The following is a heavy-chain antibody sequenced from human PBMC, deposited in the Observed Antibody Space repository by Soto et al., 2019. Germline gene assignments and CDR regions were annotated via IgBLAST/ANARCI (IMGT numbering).Heavy chain of an antibody. Sequence: QVQLVQSGAEVKKPGSSVKVSCKASGGTFSSYAISWVRQAPGQGLEWMGGIIPIFGTANYAQKFQGRDTITAAESTSTAKMALSSLGSEETAVYYCARTYDDLTYDAFDIWGKGTMVTVSS. CDR3: ARTYDDLTYDAFDI. J-gene: IGHJ3*02. D-gene: IGHD3-9*01. V-gene: IGHV1-69*12. CDR2: IIPIFGTA. CDR1: GGTFSSYA.